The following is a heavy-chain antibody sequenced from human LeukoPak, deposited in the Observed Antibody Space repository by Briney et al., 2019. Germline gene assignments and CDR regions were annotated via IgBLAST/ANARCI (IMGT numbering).Heavy chain of an antibody. Sequence: ASVKVSCKASGYTVTRYGISWVRQAPGQGLEWMGWISAYNGNTNYAQKLQGRVTMTTDTSTSTAYMELRSLRSDDTAVYYCALPFWGYGGLDYWGQGPLVTVSS. CDR2: ISAYNGNT. D-gene: IGHD4-23*01. CDR1: GYTVTRYG. CDR3: ALPFWGYGGLDY. V-gene: IGHV1-18*01. J-gene: IGHJ4*02.